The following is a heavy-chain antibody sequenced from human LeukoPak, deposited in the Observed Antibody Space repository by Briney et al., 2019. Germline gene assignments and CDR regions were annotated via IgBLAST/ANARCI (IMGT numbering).Heavy chain of an antibody. D-gene: IGHD3-3*01. CDR1: GFIVSDNY. V-gene: IGHV3-21*01. CDR2: ISSSSSYI. CDR3: ARVYLDFWSGSAPLGAFDI. Sequence: GGSLRLSCAPSGFIVSDNYMNWVRQAPGKGLEWVSSISSSSSYIYYADSVKGRFTISRDNAKNSLYLQMNSLRAEDTAVYYCARVYLDFWSGSAPLGAFDIWGQGTMVTVSS. J-gene: IGHJ3*02.